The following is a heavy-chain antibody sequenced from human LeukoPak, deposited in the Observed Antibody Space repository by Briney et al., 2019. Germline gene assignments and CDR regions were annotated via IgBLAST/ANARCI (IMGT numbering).Heavy chain of an antibody. D-gene: IGHD2-8*02. Sequence: GGSLRLSCVASGFSFSRYSMNWVRQGPGKGLEWVAYIAHHGNNKYYADSVKGRFTISRDNSKGSLYLQMNSLRADDTAVYYCAKDGSWSCTDWGQGTLVRVSS. CDR1: GFSFSRYS. V-gene: IGHV3-30*02. J-gene: IGHJ4*02. CDR3: AKDGSWSCTD. CDR2: IAHHGNNK.